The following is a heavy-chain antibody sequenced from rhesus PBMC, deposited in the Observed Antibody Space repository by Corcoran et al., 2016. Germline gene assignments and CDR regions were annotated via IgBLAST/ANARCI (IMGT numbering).Heavy chain of an antibody. V-gene: IGHV4-65*02. J-gene: IGHJ4*01. Sequence: QVQLQESGPGLVKPSETLSLTCAVSGGSISSSNWWSWIRRPPGKGLEWIGYISVSNGSTYYNPTLQGQVTISKDTAKHQFSLKRSSVTAADTAVYYCARPRSGYWGQGVLVTVSS. CDR2: ISVSNGST. CDR3: ARPRSGY. D-gene: IGHD1-44*01. CDR1: GGSISSSNW.